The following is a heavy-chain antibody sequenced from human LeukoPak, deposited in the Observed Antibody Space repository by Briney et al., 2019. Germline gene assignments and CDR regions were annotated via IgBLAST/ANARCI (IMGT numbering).Heavy chain of an antibody. CDR2: ISNSGSTK. Sequence: PSETLSLTCSVSGGSISSYYWSWIRQAPGKGLEWISYISNSGSTKYYADSVKGRFTISRDNAKNSVFLQMNSLRAEDTAVYYCAAVIDYWGQGTLVTVSS. V-gene: IGHV3-11*04. CDR3: AAVIDY. CDR1: GGSISSYY. J-gene: IGHJ4*02.